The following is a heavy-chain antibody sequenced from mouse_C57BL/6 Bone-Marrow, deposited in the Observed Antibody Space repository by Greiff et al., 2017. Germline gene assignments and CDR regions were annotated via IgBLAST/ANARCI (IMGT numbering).Heavy chain of an antibody. CDR1: GYTFTSYW. D-gene: IGHD1-1*01. Sequence: VQLQQSGAELARPGASVKLSCKASGYTFTSYWMHWVKQRPGRGLEWIGRIDPNSGGTKYNEKFKSKATLTVDKPSSTAYMQLSSLTSEDSAVYYCARNMGITTVVPFDYWGQGTTLTVSS. J-gene: IGHJ2*01. CDR2: IDPNSGGT. V-gene: IGHV1-72*01. CDR3: ARNMGITTVVPFDY.